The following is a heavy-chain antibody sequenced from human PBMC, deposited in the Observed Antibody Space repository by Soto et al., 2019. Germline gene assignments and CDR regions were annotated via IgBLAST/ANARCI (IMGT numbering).Heavy chain of an antibody. CDR2: ISAYNGNT. CDR1: GYTFTSYG. CDR3: ARGGSRWYGDYYYGMDV. Sequence: QVQLVQSGAEVKKPGASVKVSCKASGYTFTSYGISWVRQAPGQGLEWMGWISAYNGNTNYAQKLQGRVTMTTDTSTSTAYRQLRSLRSDDTAVYDCARGGSRWYGDYYYGMDVWGQGTPVTVSS. V-gene: IGHV1-18*01. J-gene: IGHJ6*02. D-gene: IGHD6-13*01.